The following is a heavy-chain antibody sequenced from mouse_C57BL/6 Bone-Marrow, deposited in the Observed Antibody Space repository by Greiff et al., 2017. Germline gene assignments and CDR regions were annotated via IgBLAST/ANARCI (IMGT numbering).Heavy chain of an antibody. CDR3: TRKTTVHFDY. Sequence: EVMLVESGGGLVQPGGSMKLSCAASGFTFSDAWMDWVRQSPEKGLEWVAEIRNKANNHATYYAESVKGRFTISRDDSKSSVYLQMNSLRAEDTGIYYCTRKTTVHFDYWGQGTTLTVSS. D-gene: IGHD1-1*01. CDR1: GFTFSDAW. CDR2: IRNKANNHAT. J-gene: IGHJ2*01. V-gene: IGHV6-6*01.